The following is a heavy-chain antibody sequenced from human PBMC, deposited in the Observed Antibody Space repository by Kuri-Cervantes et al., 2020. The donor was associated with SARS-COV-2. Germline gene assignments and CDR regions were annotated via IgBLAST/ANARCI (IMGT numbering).Heavy chain of an antibody. D-gene: IGHD6-6*01. Sequence: GSLRLSCAVSGYSISSGYYWGWIRQPPGKGLEWIGSIYHSGSTYYNPSLKSRVTISVDTSKNQFSLKLSSVTAADTAVYYCARLSSIAAPTDYWGQGTLVTVSS. CDR1: GYSISSGYY. V-gene: IGHV4-38-2*01. CDR2: IYHSGST. J-gene: IGHJ4*02. CDR3: ARLSSIAAPTDY.